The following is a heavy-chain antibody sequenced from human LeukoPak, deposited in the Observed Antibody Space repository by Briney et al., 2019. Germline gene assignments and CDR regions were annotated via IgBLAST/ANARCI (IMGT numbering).Heavy chain of an antibody. Sequence: SETLSLTCAVYGGSFSGYYWSWIRQPPGKGLEWIGEINHSGSTNYNPSLKSRVTISVDTSKNQFSLKLSSVTAADTAVYYCAGGRGYCSGGSCRTIYFDYWGQGTLVTVSS. CDR2: INHSGST. CDR1: GGSFSGYY. V-gene: IGHV4-34*01. CDR3: AGGRGYCSGGSCRTIYFDY. D-gene: IGHD2-15*01. J-gene: IGHJ4*02.